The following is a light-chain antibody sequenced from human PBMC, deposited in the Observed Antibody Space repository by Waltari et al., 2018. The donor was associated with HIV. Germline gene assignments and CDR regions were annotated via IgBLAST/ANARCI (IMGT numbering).Light chain of an antibody. Sequence: QSVLTQPPSASGTPGHRVSISCSGSSSNIGSSVVSWYQQSPGSAPKVLIYRDNQRPSGVPDRFSGSKSGTSASLAINGLQSDDEADYYCATRDDSLNAWVFGGGTKLTVL. CDR1: SSNIGSSV. V-gene: IGLV1-44*01. CDR3: ATRDDSLNAWV. J-gene: IGLJ3*02. CDR2: RDN.